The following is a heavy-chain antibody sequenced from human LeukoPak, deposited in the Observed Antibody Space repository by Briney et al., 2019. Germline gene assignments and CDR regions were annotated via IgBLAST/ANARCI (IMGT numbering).Heavy chain of an antibody. CDR3: ARDGMGYSDAFDI. CDR1: GFTFSSYW. V-gene: IGHV3-7*01. D-gene: IGHD3-22*01. J-gene: IGHJ3*02. Sequence: GGSLRLSCAASGFTFSSYWMSWVRQAPGKGLEWVANIKQDESEKYYVDSVKGRFTISRDNAKNSLYLQMNSLRAEDTAVYYCARDGMGYSDAFDIWGQGTMVTVSS. CDR2: IKQDESEK.